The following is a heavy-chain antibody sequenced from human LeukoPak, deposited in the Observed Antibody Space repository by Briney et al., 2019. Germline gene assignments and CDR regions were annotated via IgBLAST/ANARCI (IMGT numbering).Heavy chain of an antibody. J-gene: IGHJ4*02. D-gene: IGHD2-15*01. CDR3: ARDGNCGGNCYYY. CDR1: GGTFSSYA. Sequence: ASVKVSCKASGGTFSSYAISWVRQAPGQGLEWMGGIIPIFGTANYAQKFQGRVTITTDESTSTAYMELSSLRSEDTAVYYCARDGNCGGNCYYYWGQGTLVTVSS. CDR2: IIPIFGTA. V-gene: IGHV1-69*05.